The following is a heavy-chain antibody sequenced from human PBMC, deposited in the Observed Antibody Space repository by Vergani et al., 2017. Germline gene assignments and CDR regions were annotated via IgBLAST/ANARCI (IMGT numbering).Heavy chain of an antibody. J-gene: IGHJ6*02. CDR1: GGSISSSNW. CDR2: IYNSGST. CDR3: ARFLTGTTIYYYYGMDV. D-gene: IGHD1-20*01. V-gene: IGHV4-4*02. Sequence: QVQLQESGPGLVKPSGTLSLTCAVSGGSISSSNWWSWVRQPPRKGLEWIGEIYNSGSTNYNPSLKSRVTISVDKSKNQFSLKLSSVTAADTAVYYCARFLTGTTIYYYYGMDVWGQGTTVTVSS.